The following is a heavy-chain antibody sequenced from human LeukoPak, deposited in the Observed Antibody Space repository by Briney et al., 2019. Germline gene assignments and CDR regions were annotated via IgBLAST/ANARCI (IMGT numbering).Heavy chain of an antibody. CDR1: GFTLSSYE. V-gene: IGHV3-48*03. CDR2: ISSSGSTI. D-gene: IGHD3-3*01. Sequence: GGSLRLSCAASGFTLSSYEMNWVRQAPGKGLEWVSYISSSGSTIYYADSVEGRFTISRYNAKNSLYLQMNSLRAEDTAVYYCASGVTIFGVVRFDYWGRGTPVTVSS. CDR3: ASGVTIFGVVRFDY. J-gene: IGHJ4*02.